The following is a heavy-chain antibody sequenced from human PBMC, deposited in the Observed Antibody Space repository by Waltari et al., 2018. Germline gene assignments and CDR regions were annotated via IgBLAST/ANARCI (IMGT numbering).Heavy chain of an antibody. CDR3: ARATHGDYGFYYYYGMDV. Sequence: QLQLQESGPGLVKPSETLSLTCTVSGGSISSSSYYWGWIRQPPGKGLEGIGSIYYSGSTYYNPSLKSRVTISVDTSKNQFSLKLSSVTAADTAVYYCARATHGDYGFYYYYGMDVWGQGTTVTVSS. J-gene: IGHJ6*02. D-gene: IGHD4-17*01. CDR1: GGSISSSSYY. CDR2: IYYSGST. V-gene: IGHV4-39*07.